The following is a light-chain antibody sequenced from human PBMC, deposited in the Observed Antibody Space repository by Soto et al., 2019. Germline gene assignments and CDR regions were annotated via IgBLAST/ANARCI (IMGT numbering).Light chain of an antibody. V-gene: IGKV3-11*01. J-gene: IGKJ4*01. CDR1: QSVSSY. CDR2: DAS. CDR3: QQSHTPPLT. Sequence: EIVLTQSPATLSLSPGERATLSCRASQSVSSYLAWYQQKPGQAPRLLIYDASNRATGIPARFSGSGSGTDFTLTISSLEPEDFATYFCQQSHTPPLTFGGGTKVEIK.